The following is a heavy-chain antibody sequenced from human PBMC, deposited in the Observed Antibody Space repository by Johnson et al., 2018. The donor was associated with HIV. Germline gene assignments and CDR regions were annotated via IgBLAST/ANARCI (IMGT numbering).Heavy chain of an antibody. V-gene: IGHV3-9*01. J-gene: IGHJ3*02. D-gene: IGHD6-13*01. Sequence: VQLVESGGGLVQPGRSLRLSCAASGFTFDDYAMHWVRQAPGKGLAWVSGISWNSGSIGYADSVKGRFTISRDNAKNSLYLQMNSLRAEDTALYYCAGYSSSWYDAFDIWGQGTMVTVSS. CDR2: ISWNSGSI. CDR1: GFTFDDYA. CDR3: AGYSSSWYDAFDI.